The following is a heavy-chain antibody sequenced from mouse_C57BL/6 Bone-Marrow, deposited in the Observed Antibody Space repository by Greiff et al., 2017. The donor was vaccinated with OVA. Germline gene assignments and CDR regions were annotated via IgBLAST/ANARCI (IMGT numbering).Heavy chain of an antibody. CDR1: GYTFTGYW. V-gene: IGHV1-9*01. D-gene: IGHD6-1*01. CDR2: IFPGSGST. J-gene: IGHJ4*01. Sequence: QVQLQQSGAELMKPGASVKLSCKATGYTFTGYWIEWVKQRPGHGLEWIGEIFPGSGSTNYNEKLQGKATFTADTSTNTAYMQLSSLTAEDSAIYYCAPLYPYYAMDYWGQGTSVTVSS. CDR3: APLYPYYAMDY.